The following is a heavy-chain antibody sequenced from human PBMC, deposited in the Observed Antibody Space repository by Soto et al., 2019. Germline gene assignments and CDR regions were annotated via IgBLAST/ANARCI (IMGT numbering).Heavy chain of an antibody. J-gene: IGHJ3*02. CDR3: ERRRELRNAFDI. CDR2: IIPISGTG. V-gene: IGHV1-69*01. D-gene: IGHD1-26*01. CDR1: GGSFSSYA. Sequence: QVQLVQSGAEVKKRGSSVKVSCKASGGSFSSYAISWVRQAPGQGLEWMGGIIPISGTGNYAQKVQGRVTHTADESTSTAYMERSSLRSEHRAVYNCERRRELRNAFDIWGQGTMVTVSS.